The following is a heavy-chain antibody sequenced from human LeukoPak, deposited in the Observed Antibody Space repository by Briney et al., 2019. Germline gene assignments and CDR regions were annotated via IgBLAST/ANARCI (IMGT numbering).Heavy chain of an antibody. J-gene: IGHJ4*02. CDR3: ATTTRSSSWDY. CDR2: IKEDGSAT. Sequence: GGSLRLSCAASGFTFSGQWMSWVRQAPGKGLEWVANIKEDGSATSYVDSVKGRFTISRDNAKSSLYLQMNSLRVEDTGVYYCATTTRSSSWDYWGQGTLVTVSS. CDR1: GFTFSGQW. D-gene: IGHD6-13*01. V-gene: IGHV3-7*02.